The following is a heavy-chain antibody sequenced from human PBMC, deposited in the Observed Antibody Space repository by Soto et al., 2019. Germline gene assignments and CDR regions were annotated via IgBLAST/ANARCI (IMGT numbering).Heavy chain of an antibody. CDR2: ISYDGSNK. V-gene: IGHV3-30-3*01. D-gene: IGHD3-3*01. CDR1: GFTFSSYA. J-gene: IGHJ4*02. CDR3: ARAPLRFLEWLLPLDY. Sequence: QVQLVESGGGVVQPGRSLRLSCAASGFTFSSYATHWVRQAPGKGLEWVAVISYDGSNKYYADSVKGRFTISRDNSKNTLYLQMNSLRAEDTAVYYCARAPLRFLEWLLPLDYWGQGTLVTVSS.